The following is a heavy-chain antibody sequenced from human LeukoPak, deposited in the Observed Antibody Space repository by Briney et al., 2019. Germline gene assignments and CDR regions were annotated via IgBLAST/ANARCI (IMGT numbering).Heavy chain of an antibody. CDR2: ISAYNGNT. D-gene: IGHD3-10*01. Sequence: ASVKVSCKASGYTFTSYDINWVRQATGQGLEWMGWISAYNGNTNYAQKLQGRVTMTTDTSTSTAYMELRSLRSDDTAVYYCARLEGFGELGYYYYMDVWGKGTTVTISS. J-gene: IGHJ6*03. CDR3: ARLEGFGELGYYYYMDV. V-gene: IGHV1-18*01. CDR1: GYTFTSYD.